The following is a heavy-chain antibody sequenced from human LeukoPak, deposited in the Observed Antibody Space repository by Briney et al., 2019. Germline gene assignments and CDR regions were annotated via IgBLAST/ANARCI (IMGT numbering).Heavy chain of an antibody. D-gene: IGHD3-16*01. Sequence: SETLSLTCTVSGGSISNYYWTWIRQPSGKGLEWIGYISYSGSRNYNTSLKSRVTISVDTSKNQFSLNLSSVTAADTAVYYCARVGRGDYTWGSYSFDYWGQGTLVTVSA. J-gene: IGHJ4*02. CDR3: ARVGRGDYTWGSYSFDY. CDR2: ISYSGSR. V-gene: IGHV4-59*01. CDR1: GGSISNYY.